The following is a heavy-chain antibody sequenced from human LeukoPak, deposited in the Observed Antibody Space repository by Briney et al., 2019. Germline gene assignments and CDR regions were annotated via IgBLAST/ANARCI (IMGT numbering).Heavy chain of an antibody. Sequence: SETLSLTCTVSGGSISSYYWSWIRQPAGKGLEWIGRIYTSGSTNYNPSLKSRVTMSVDTSKNQFSLKLSSVTAADTAVYYCASLAYCGGDCYSDAFDIWGKGKMVTVSS. CDR1: GGSISSYY. CDR2: IYTSGST. V-gene: IGHV4-4*07. D-gene: IGHD2-21*02. J-gene: IGHJ3*02. CDR3: ASLAYCGGDCYSDAFDI.